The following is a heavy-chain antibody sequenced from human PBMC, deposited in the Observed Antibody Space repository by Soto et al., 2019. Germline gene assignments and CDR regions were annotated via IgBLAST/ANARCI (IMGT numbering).Heavy chain of an antibody. CDR2: IYYSGST. D-gene: IGHD3-22*01. J-gene: IGHJ6*02. Sequence: QVQLQESGPGLVKPSQTLSLTCTVSGGSISSSDYYWTWIRQPPGKGLEWIGYIYYSGSTYYNPSRKTRGTISVEPSTNQFALKRSSVTGAATAVYYCAREGDTSGYYAVTGMDVWGQGTTVTVSS. CDR1: GGSISSSDYY. CDR3: AREGDTSGYYAVTGMDV. V-gene: IGHV4-30-4*01.